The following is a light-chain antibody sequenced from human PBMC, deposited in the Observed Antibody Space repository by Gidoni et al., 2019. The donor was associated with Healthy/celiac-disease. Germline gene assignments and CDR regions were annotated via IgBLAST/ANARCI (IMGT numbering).Light chain of an antibody. CDR1: QSVSSSY. Sequence: ELVLTQSPGTLSLSPGERATLACRASQSVSSSYLAWYQQKPGQAPRLLIYGASSRATGIPDRFSGSGSGTDFTLTISSLEPEGFAVYYCQQYGSAPKTFGQGTKVEIK. CDR3: QQYGSAPKT. CDR2: GAS. J-gene: IGKJ1*01. V-gene: IGKV3-20*01.